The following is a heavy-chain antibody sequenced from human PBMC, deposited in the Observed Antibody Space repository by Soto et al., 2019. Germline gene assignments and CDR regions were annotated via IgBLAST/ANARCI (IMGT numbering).Heavy chain of an antibody. CDR2: INAGNGAT. CDR3: ARSHCSGGSCYLGAFDI. D-gene: IGHD2-15*01. V-gene: IGHV1-3*01. J-gene: IGHJ3*02. CDR1: GYTFTSYA. Sequence: GASVKVSCKASGYTFTSYAMHWVRQAPGQRLEWMGWINAGNGATTYPQKFQGRVTMTRDTSTSTVYMDVSSLRFDDTAVYYCARSHCSGGSCYLGAFDIWGQGTMVTVSS.